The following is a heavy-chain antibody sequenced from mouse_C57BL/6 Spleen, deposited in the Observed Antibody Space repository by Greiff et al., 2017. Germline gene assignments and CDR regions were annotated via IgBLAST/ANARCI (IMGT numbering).Heavy chain of an antibody. J-gene: IGHJ2*01. CDR3: ARGTTVGFDY. CDR1: GFTFSDYG. CDR2: ISSGSSTT. D-gene: IGHD1-1*01. V-gene: IGHV5-17*01. Sequence: EVMLVESGGGLVKPGGSLKLSCAASGFTFSDYGMHWVRQAPEKGLEWVAYISSGSSTTYYADTVKGRFTISRDNAKNTLFLQMTSLRSEDTAMYYCARGTTVGFDYWGQGTTLTVSA.